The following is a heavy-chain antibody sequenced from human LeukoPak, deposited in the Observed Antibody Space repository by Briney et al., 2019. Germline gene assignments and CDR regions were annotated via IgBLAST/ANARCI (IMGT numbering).Heavy chain of an antibody. CDR2: IKRKTDGETT. D-gene: IGHD2-2*01. CDR3: TTDIVVVPTTSAFEI. V-gene: IGHV3-15*01. Sequence: GGTLRLSCAVSGFTFNNAWMNWVREGPEKGQEWVGRIKRKTDGETTDYAPPVKGRFTISRDDSKSTLYLQMNSLKAEDTAVYYCTTDIVVVPTTSAFEIWGQGTIVSVSS. J-gene: IGHJ3*02. CDR1: GFTFNNAW.